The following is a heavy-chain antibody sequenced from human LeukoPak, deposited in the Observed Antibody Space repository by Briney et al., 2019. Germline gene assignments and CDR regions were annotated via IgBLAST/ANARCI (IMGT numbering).Heavy chain of an antibody. CDR3: TTEATTVTSDAFDI. CDR2: IKSKTDGGTT. Sequence: GGSLRLSCAASGFTFSNAWMSWVRQAPGKGLEWVGRIKSKTDGGTTDYAAPVEGRFTISRDDSKNTLYLQMNSLKTEDTAVYYCTTEATTVTSDAFDIWGQGTMVTVSS. V-gene: IGHV3-15*01. J-gene: IGHJ3*02. CDR1: GFTFSNAW. D-gene: IGHD4-17*01.